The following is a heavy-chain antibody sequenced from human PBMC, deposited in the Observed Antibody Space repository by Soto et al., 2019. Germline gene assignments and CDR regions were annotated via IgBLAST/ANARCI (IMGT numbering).Heavy chain of an antibody. Sequence: PSQTLSLTCAISGDSVSSNSAAWNWIRQSPSRGLEWLGRTYYRSKWYNDYAVSVKSRITINPDTSKNQFSLQLNSVTPEDTAVYYCARDRPVGLRYYDFWSGYDKRNAFDIWGQGTMVTVSS. CDR3: ARDRPVGLRYYDFWSGYDKRNAFDI. V-gene: IGHV6-1*01. D-gene: IGHD3-3*01. CDR1: GDSVSSNSAA. J-gene: IGHJ3*02. CDR2: TYYRSKWYN.